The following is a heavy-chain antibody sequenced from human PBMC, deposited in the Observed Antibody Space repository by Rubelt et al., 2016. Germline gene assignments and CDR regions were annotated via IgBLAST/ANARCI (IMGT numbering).Heavy chain of an antibody. J-gene: IGHJ4*02. CDR3: ARGYNYGPQYDF. CDR2: SNDSGST. Sequence: QVQLQESGPGLVKPSETLSLTCTVSGGSISSYYWSWIRQPPGKGLEWIGDSNDSGSTNYNPSLKSRVTISVDTFKSQFSLKLSAGTAADTAVYYCARGYNYGPQYDFWGQGTLVTVSS. V-gene: IGHV4-59*04. D-gene: IGHD5-18*01. CDR1: GGSISSYY.